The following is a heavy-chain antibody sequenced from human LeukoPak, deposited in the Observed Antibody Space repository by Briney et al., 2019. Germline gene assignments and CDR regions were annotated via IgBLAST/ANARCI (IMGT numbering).Heavy chain of an antibody. D-gene: IGHD3-22*01. J-gene: IGHJ4*02. V-gene: IGHV3-11*01. CDR2: ISSSGSTI. Sequence: GGSLRLSCAASGFTFSDYYMSWIRQAPGKGLEWVSYISSSGSTIYYADSVKGRFTISRDNAKNSLYLQMNSLRAEDTAVYYCARDSAFKGYYYDSSGYYSFVYFDYWGQGTLVTVSS. CDR1: GFTFSDYY. CDR3: ARDSAFKGYYYDSSGYYSFVYFDY.